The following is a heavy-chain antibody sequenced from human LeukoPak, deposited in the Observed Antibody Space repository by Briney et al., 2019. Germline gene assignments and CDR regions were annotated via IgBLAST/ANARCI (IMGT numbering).Heavy chain of an antibody. V-gene: IGHV3-9*03. CDR2: ISWNSGNI. CDR1: GFTFGDYA. CDR3: ARDHSSRPRDYMDV. D-gene: IGHD6-13*01. J-gene: IGHJ6*03. Sequence: PGGSLRLSCAASGFTFGDYAMHWVRQAPGKGLEWVSGISWNSGNIGYADSVKGRFTISRDNAKNSLYLQMNSLRAEDMALYYCARDHSSRPRDYMDVWGKGTTVTVSS.